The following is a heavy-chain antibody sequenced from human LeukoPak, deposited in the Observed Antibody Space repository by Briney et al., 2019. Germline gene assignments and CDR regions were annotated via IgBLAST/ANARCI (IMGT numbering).Heavy chain of an antibody. V-gene: IGHV4-61*01. CDR2: IYYTGST. CDR1: GDSVSRDTFY. D-gene: IGHD2-15*01. Sequence: SETLSLTCSVSGDSVSRDTFYWIWIRQPPGKGLEWIAYIYYTGSTKYSPSLKSRVTISIDTSKNQFSLKVNSVTAADTAVYYCARTGYCTGGSCYGGYFDPWGQGTLVTVSS. CDR3: ARTGYCTGGSCYGGYFDP. J-gene: IGHJ5*02.